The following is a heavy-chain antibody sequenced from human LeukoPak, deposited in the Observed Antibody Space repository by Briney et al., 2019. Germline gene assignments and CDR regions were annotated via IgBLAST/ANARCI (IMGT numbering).Heavy chain of an antibody. V-gene: IGHV3-48*01. CDR3: ARSTIFGVVIMGRYYYYMDV. D-gene: IGHD3-3*01. J-gene: IGHJ6*03. CDR1: GFTFSSYR. Sequence: GGSLRLSCAASGFTFSSYRMNWVRQAPGKGLEWVSYISSSSSTIYYADSVKGRFTISRDNAKNSLYLQMNSLRAEDTAVYYCARSTIFGVVIMGRYYYYMDVWGKGTTVTVSS. CDR2: ISSSSSTI.